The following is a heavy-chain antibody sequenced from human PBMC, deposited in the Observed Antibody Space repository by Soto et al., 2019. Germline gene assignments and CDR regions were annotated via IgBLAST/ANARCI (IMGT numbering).Heavy chain of an antibody. Sequence: GGSLGLSCAASGFTFSSYWRHWVRQAPGKGLGWVSRINRDGSSTNYADSVKGRFTISRDNAKNTLYLQMNILRAEDTAVYYCASVSPHGSGWYPFDFWGQGTLVTVSS. V-gene: IGHV3-74*01. J-gene: IGHJ4*02. CDR1: GFTFSSYW. D-gene: IGHD6-19*01. CDR3: ASVSPHGSGWYPFDF. CDR2: INRDGSST.